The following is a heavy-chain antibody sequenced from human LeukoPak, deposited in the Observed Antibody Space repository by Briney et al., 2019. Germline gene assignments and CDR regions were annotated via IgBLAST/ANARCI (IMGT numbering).Heavy chain of an antibody. Sequence: LETLSLTRTFSGGSIRSHYWGWVPQPPGKGLGRIGYIYYSGSTNHNPSLKSRVTISVDTSKNQFSLKLSSVTAADTAVYYCARWGSGYDSAFDYWGQGTLVTVSS. J-gene: IGHJ4*02. V-gene: IGHV4-59*11. CDR2: IYYSGST. CDR3: ARWGSGYDSAFDY. CDR1: GGSIRSHY. D-gene: IGHD5-12*01.